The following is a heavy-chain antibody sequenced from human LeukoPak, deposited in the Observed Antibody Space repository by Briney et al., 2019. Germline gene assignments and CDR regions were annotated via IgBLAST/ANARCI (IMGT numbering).Heavy chain of an antibody. V-gene: IGHV1-46*03. CDR2: INPGGGST. D-gene: IGHD3-22*01. Sequence: ASVKVSCKASGYTFTSYDINWVRQAPGQGLEWMGIINPGGGSTSYAQKFQGRVTMTRDMSTSTVYMELSSLRSEDTAVYYCAHYDSSGYYNYWGQGTLVTVSS. CDR3: AHYDSSGYYNY. J-gene: IGHJ4*02. CDR1: GYTFTSYD.